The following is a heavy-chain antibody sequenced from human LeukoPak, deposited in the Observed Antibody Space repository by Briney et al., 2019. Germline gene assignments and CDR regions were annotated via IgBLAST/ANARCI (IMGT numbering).Heavy chain of an antibody. D-gene: IGHD3-22*01. CDR1: GFTFSSYS. Sequence: GGSLRLSCAASGFTFSSYSMNWVRQAPGKGLEWVSSISSSSSYIYYADSVKGRFTISRDNAKNSLYLQMNSLRAEDTAVYYCASPKSHDSSGYYYFDYWGQGTLVTVSS. V-gene: IGHV3-21*01. J-gene: IGHJ4*02. CDR2: ISSSSSYI. CDR3: ASPKSHDSSGYYYFDY.